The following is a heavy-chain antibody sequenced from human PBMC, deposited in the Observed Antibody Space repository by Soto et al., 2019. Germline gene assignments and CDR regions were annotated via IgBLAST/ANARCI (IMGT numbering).Heavy chain of an antibody. V-gene: IGHV2-5*02. CDR3: AHRVLRTVFGLVTTTAIYFDF. CDR1: GFSLTTSGVG. CDR2: IYWDDDK. J-gene: IGHJ4*02. D-gene: IGHD3-3*01. Sequence: QINLNESGPTQVNPRQTLTLTCTFSGFSLTTSGVGVGWIRQSPGKAPEWLALIYWDDDKRYSPSLKSRLTITKDTSKTQVVLTMADLDPADTATYYCAHRVLRTVFGLVTTTAIYFDFWGQGTPVAVSS.